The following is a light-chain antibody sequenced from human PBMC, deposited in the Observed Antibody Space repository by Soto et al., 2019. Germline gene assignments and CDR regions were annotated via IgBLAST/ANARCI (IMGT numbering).Light chain of an antibody. Sequence: SQLTQSPSTLSASGGDRVTGTSVASQSISIWLAWYQQKPGKAPKLLIYKASTLKSGVPSRFSGSGSGTEFTLTISSLQPDDFATYYCQHYNSYSEAFGQGTKVDIK. CDR2: KAS. J-gene: IGKJ1*01. CDR1: QSISIW. V-gene: IGKV1-5*03. CDR3: QHYNSYSEA.